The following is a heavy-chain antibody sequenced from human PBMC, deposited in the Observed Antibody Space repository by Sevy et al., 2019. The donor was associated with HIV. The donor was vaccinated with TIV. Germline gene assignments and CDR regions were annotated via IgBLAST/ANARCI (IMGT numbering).Heavy chain of an antibody. V-gene: IGHV4-39*01. J-gene: IGHJ3*02. CDR3: ARLGDAFDI. CDR1: GGSISSSSYY. Sequence: SETLSLTCTVSGGSISSSSYYWGWIRQPPGKGLEWIGSIYYSGSTYYNPSLKSRVTISVDTSKNQFSLKLSSVTAADTAVYYCARLGDAFDIWGQGIMVTVSS. CDR2: IYYSGST.